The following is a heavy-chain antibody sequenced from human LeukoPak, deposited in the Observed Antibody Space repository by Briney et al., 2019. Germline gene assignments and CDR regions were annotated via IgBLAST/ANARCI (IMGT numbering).Heavy chain of an antibody. CDR1: GFTFSSYA. V-gene: IGHV3-23*01. D-gene: IGHD3-3*01. CDR2: ISGSGGST. Sequence: QPGGSLRLSCGASGFTFSSYAMSWVRQAPGKGLEWVSAISGSGGSTYYADSVKGRFTISRDNSKNTLYLQMNSLRAEDTAVYYCAKDAPITIFGGSPDAFDVWGQGTMVTVSS. CDR3: AKDAPITIFGGSPDAFDV. J-gene: IGHJ3*01.